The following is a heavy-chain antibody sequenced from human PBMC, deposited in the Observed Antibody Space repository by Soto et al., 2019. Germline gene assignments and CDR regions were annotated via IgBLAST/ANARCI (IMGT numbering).Heavy chain of an antibody. Sequence: GGSLRLSCAASGLTFSNYAMSWVRQAPGKGLEWVSTITGDGVTTSYADSVKGRFTISRDNSKNTLYLQMSSLRADDTAVYYCAKRLSYYFDSWGHGTLVTVSS. V-gene: IGHV3-23*01. CDR3: AKRLSYYFDS. CDR1: GLTFSNYA. D-gene: IGHD3-16*02. J-gene: IGHJ4*01. CDR2: ITGDGVTT.